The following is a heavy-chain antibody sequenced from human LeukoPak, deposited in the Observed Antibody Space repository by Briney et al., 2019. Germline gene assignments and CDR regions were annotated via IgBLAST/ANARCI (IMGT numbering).Heavy chain of an antibody. D-gene: IGHD2-2*01. CDR2: INHSGST. J-gene: IGHJ5*02. Sequence: SETLSLTCAVYGGSFSGYYWSWIRQPPGMGLEWIGEINHSGSTNYNPSLKSRVTISVDTSKNQFSLKLSSVTAADTAVYYCAREKRCSSTSCYARRGGNWFDPWGQGTLVTVSS. CDR1: GGSFSGYY. V-gene: IGHV4-34*01. CDR3: AREKRCSSTSCYARRGGNWFDP.